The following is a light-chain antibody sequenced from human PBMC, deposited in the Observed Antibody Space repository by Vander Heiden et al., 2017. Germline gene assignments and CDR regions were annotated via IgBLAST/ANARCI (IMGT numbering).Light chain of an antibody. Sequence: DIQMTHSPSSLSASVGDRVTITCRASQSISSYLNWYQQKPGKAPKLLIYAASSLQSGVPSRFSGSGSGTDFTLTSSSLQPEDFATYYWQQSDSTPWTFGQGTKVEIK. J-gene: IGKJ1*01. V-gene: IGKV1-39*01. CDR1: QSISSY. CDR2: AAS. CDR3: QQSDSTPWT.